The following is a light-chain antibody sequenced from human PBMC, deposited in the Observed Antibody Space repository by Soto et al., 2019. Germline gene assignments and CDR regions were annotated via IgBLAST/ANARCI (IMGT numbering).Light chain of an antibody. Sequence: EIGLKQSPAALSLSPGERATLSCRASQSVSSYLAWYQQKPGQAPRLLIYDASNRATGIPARFSGSGSGTDFTLTISSLEPEDFAVYYCQQRSNWPLLTFGGGTKVDIK. V-gene: IGKV3-11*01. CDR3: QQRSNWPLLT. CDR1: QSVSSY. CDR2: DAS. J-gene: IGKJ4*01.